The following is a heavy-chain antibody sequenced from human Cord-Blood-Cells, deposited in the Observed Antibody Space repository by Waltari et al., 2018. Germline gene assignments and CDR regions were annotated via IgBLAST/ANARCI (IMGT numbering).Heavy chain of an antibody. CDR3: ASYDSSGLYFDY. Sequence: QLQLQESGPGLVKPSETLSLTCTVSGGSISSSSYYWGWIRQPPGKGLEWIGSIYYSGSSLSNPTLKSRVTISVDTAKNQFSLKRSSVTAADTAVYYCASYDSSGLYFDYWGQGTLVTVSS. D-gene: IGHD3-22*01. CDR1: GGSISSSSYY. V-gene: IGHV4-39*07. J-gene: IGHJ4*02. CDR2: IYYSGSS.